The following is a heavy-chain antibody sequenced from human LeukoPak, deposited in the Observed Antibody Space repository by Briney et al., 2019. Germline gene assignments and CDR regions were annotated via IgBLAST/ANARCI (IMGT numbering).Heavy chain of an antibody. J-gene: IGHJ4*02. V-gene: IGHV3-30*04. CDR1: GFTFSSYA. CDR3: ARVPGRSPPDY. CDR2: ISYDGSNK. Sequence: GGSLRLSCAASGFTFSSYAMSWVRQAPGKGLEWVAVISYDGSNKYYADSVKGRFTISRDNSKNTLYLQMNSLRAEDTAVYYCARVPGRSPPDYWGQGTLVTVSS.